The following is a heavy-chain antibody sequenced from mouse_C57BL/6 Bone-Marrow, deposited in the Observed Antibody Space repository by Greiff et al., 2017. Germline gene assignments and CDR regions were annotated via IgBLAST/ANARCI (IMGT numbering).Heavy chain of an antibody. Sequence: EVMLVESGGDLVKPGGSLKLSCAASGFTFSSYGMSWVRQTPDKRLEWVATISSGGSYTYYPDSVKGRFTISRDNAKNTLYLQMSSLKSEDTAMYYCARPQYYGSRWCFDVWGTGTTVTVSS. CDR2: ISSGGSYT. CDR3: ARPQYYGSRWCFDV. CDR1: GFTFSSYG. J-gene: IGHJ1*03. D-gene: IGHD1-1*01. V-gene: IGHV5-6*02.